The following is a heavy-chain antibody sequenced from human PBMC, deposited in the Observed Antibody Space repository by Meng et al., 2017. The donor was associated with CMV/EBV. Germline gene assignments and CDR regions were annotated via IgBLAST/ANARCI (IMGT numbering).Heavy chain of an antibody. J-gene: IGHJ5*02. V-gene: IGHV1-2*02. CDR3: ARGEHYDILTGYSERHNWFDP. D-gene: IGHD3-9*01. Sequence: ASVKVSCKASGYTFTGYYMPWVRQAPGQGLEWMGWINPNSGGTNYAQKFQGRVTMTRDTSISTAYMELSRLRSDDTDVYYCARGEHYDILTGYSERHNWFDPWGQGTLVTVSS. CDR1: GYTFTGYY. CDR2: INPNSGGT.